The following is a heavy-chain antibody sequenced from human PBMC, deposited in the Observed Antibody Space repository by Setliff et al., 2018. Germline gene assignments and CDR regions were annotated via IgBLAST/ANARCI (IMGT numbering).Heavy chain of an antibody. CDR3: ARGGGTIFGVAANWFDP. Sequence: ASVKVSCKASGYTFTSYDINWVRQATGQGLEWMGWMNPNSGNTGYAQKFQGRVTMTRNTSISTAYMELSSLRSEDTAVYYCARGGGTIFGVAANWFDPWGQGTLVTAPQ. CDR1: GYTFTSYD. D-gene: IGHD3-3*01. CDR2: MNPNSGNT. V-gene: IGHV1-8*02. J-gene: IGHJ5*02.